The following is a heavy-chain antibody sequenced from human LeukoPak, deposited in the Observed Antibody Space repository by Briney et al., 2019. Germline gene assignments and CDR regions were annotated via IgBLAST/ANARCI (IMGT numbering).Heavy chain of an antibody. Sequence: GASVTVSCKASGGTFSSYAISWVRQAPGQGLEWMGGIIPIFGTANYAQKFQGRVTIPPDESTSPAYMELSSLRSEDTAVYYCARARGYSYGPSQYYFDYWGQGTLVTVSS. CDR2: IIPIFGTA. CDR1: GGTFSSYA. V-gene: IGHV1-69*13. CDR3: ARARGYSYGPSQYYFDY. J-gene: IGHJ4*02. D-gene: IGHD5-18*01.